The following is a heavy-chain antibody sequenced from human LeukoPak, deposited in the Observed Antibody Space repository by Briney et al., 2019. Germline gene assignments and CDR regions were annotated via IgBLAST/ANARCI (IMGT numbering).Heavy chain of an antibody. CDR2: ISFDGSDK. D-gene: IGHD3-22*01. J-gene: IGHJ4*02. V-gene: IGHV3-30*04. CDR1: GFTFSNYA. Sequence: GRSLRLSRAASGFTFSNYAMHWVRQAPGKGLECVAVISFDGSDKYYADSVKGRFTISRDNSENTLYVQMNSLRAEDTAVYYCARGTYYYDSSGYYSGGLGYWGQGTLVTVSS. CDR3: ARGTYYYDSSGYYSGGLGY.